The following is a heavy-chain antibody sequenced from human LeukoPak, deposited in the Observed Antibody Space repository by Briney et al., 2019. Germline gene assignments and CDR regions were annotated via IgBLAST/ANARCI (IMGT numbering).Heavy chain of an antibody. CDR2: IKQDGSEK. D-gene: IGHD3-22*01. CDR1: GFTFSSYW. Sequence: GGSLRLSCAASGFTFSSYWMSWVRQAPGKGLEWVANIKQDGSEKYYVDSVKGRFTISRDNAKNSLYLQMNSLRAEDTAVYYCAREGLRGDSSGYYSVWYFDLWGRGILVTVSS. CDR3: AREGLRGDSSGYYSVWYFDL. J-gene: IGHJ2*01. V-gene: IGHV3-7*01.